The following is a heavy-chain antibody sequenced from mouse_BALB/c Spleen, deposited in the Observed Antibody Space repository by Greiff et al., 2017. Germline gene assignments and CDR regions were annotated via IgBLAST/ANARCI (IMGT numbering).Heavy chain of an antibody. CDR2: ISSGSSTI. D-gene: IGHD2-14*01. CDR1: GFTFSSFG. CDR3: ARSGGTTVYYAMDY. V-gene: IGHV5-17*02. J-gene: IGHJ4*01. Sequence: EVKLVESGGGLVQPGGSRKLSCAASGFTFSSFGMHWVRQAPEKGLEWVAYISSGSSTIYYADTVKGRFTISRDNPKNTLFLQMTSLRSEDTAMYYCARSGGTTVYYAMDYWGQGTSVTVSS.